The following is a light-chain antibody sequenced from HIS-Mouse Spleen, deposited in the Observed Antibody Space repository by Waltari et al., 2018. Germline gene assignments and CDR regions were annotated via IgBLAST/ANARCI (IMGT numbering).Light chain of an antibody. Sequence: DIQMTQSPSTLSASVGDRVTITCRASQSISSWLAWYQPKPGKAPKLLIYKASSLGSGVPSRFSGSGSGTEFTLTISSLQPDDFATYYCQQYNSYSRTFGQGTKVEIK. CDR3: QQYNSYSRT. CDR2: KAS. V-gene: IGKV1-5*03. J-gene: IGKJ1*01. CDR1: QSISSW.